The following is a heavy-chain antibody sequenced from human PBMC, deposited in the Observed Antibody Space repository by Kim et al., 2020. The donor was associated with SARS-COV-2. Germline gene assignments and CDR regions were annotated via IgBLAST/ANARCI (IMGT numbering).Heavy chain of an antibody. CDR1: GFTFSDYY. V-gene: IGHV3-11*04. CDR2: ISSSGSTI. J-gene: IGHJ6*02. Sequence: GGSLRLSCAASGFTFSDYYMSWIRQAPGKGLEWVSYISSSGSTIYYADSVKGRFTISRDNAKNSLYLQMNSLRAEDTAVYYCARDEWSTTGYSYGSHTPYYYYYGMDVWGQGTTVTVSS. D-gene: IGHD5-18*01. CDR3: ARDEWSTTGYSYGSHTPYYYYYGMDV.